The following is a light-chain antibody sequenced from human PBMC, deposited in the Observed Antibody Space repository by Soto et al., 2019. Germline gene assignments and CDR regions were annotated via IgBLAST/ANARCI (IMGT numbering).Light chain of an antibody. CDR3: HQSYRTLA. J-gene: IGKJ1*01. Sequence: DIQMTQSPSSLSASVGDRATITCRASQSIRSYLNWYQKKPGKAPKLVTYAASSLQSAVPSRFIGTGSGTDIPGTISSLQPEDFATYYCHQSYRTLAFGRGTEVELK. CDR2: AAS. CDR1: QSIRSY. V-gene: IGKV1-39*01.